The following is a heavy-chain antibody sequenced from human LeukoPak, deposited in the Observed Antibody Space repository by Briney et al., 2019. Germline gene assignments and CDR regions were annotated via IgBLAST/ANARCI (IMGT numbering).Heavy chain of an antibody. J-gene: IGHJ4*02. CDR2: ISSSSSYI. Sequence: GGSLRLSCAASGFTFSSYSMNWVRQAPGKGLEWVSSISSSSSYIYYADSVKGRFTISRDNAKNSLYLQMNSLRAEDTAVYYCARAKGGIVLTVYADNWGQGTLVTVSS. D-gene: IGHD2-8*01. CDR3: ARAKGGIVLTVYADN. V-gene: IGHV3-21*01. CDR1: GFTFSSYS.